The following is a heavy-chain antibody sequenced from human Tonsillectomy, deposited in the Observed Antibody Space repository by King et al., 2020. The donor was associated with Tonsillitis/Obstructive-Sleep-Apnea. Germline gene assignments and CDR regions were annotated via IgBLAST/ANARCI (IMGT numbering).Heavy chain of an antibody. CDR1: GGSFSGYY. Sequence: VQLQQWGAGLLKPSETLSLTCAVYGGSFSGYYWSWIRQPPGKGLEWIGEISHSGSTNYNPSRKSRVTISVDTSRNQFSLRLTSITAADTAVYYCAKGGLAHDAFDIWGQGTMVTVSS. CDR2: ISHSGST. CDR3: AKGGLAHDAFDI. V-gene: IGHV4-34*01. J-gene: IGHJ3*02.